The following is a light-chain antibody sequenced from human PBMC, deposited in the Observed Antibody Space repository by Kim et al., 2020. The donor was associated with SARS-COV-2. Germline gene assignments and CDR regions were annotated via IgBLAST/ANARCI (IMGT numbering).Light chain of an antibody. CDR1: QGIANY. V-gene: IGKV1-27*01. J-gene: IGKJ2*01. CDR2: AAS. Sequence: GARVTLPCRASQGIANYLAWYQQKPGKVPKLLIYAASTLQSGVPSRFSGSGSGTDFTLTISSLQPEDVATYYCQEYHSAPYTFGQGTKLEI. CDR3: QEYHSAPYT.